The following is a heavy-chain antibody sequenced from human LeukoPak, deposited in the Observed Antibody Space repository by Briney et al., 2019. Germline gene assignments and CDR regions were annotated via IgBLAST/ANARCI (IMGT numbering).Heavy chain of an antibody. D-gene: IGHD3-22*01. Sequence: SETLSLTCTVSGGSISSYYWSWIRQPPGKGLEWIGDINYSGSTNYNPSLKSRVTISVDTSKNQFSLKLSSVTAADTAVYYCTREGVYYDNGRGAFDIWGQGTMVTVSS. CDR2: INYSGST. V-gene: IGHV4-59*01. J-gene: IGHJ3*02. CDR1: GGSISSYY. CDR3: TREGVYYDNGRGAFDI.